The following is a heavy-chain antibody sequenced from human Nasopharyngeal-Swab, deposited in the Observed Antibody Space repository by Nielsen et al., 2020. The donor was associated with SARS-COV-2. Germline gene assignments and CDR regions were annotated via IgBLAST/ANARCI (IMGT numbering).Heavy chain of an antibody. D-gene: IGHD6-13*01. CDR1: GFTFINPW. V-gene: IGHV3-15*01. Sequence: GGSLRLSFAPSGFTFINPWMIWFRQPPGKGLEWVGRIKSKTDGGTTDYAAPVKGRFTISRDDSKNTLYLQMNSLKTEDTAVYYCTTGYSSSWYYYYGMDVWGQGTTVTVSS. J-gene: IGHJ6*02. CDR2: IKSKTDGGTT. CDR3: TTGYSSSWYYYYGMDV.